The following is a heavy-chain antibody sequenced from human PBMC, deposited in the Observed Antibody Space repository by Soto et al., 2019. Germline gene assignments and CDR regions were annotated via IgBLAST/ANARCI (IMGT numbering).Heavy chain of an antibody. CDR1: GASIRSGGYY. CDR3: ARIEMASIK. CDR2: IYYTVST. Sequence: SETLSLTCSVSGASIRSGGYYWSWLRQSPGKGLEWIGHIYYTVSTFYSPSLKSRLTISLDTPKNQFSLDLNSVTTADTAMYYCARIEMASIKWGRGTLVTVSS. V-gene: IGHV4-31*03. J-gene: IGHJ4*02. D-gene: IGHD5-12*01.